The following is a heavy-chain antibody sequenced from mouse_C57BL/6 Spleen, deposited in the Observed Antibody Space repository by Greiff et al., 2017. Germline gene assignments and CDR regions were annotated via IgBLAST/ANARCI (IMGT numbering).Heavy chain of an antibody. CDR2: ISYSGST. V-gene: IGHV3-1*01. CDR3: ARGYDGYPRFAY. J-gene: IGHJ3*01. Sequence: EVQLVESGPGMVKPSQSLSLTCTVTGYSITSGYDWHWIRHFPGNKLEWMGHISYSGSTNYNPSLKSRISITHDTSKNHFFLKLNSVTTEDTATYYCARGYDGYPRFAYWGQGTLVTVSA. D-gene: IGHD2-3*01. CDR1: GYSITSGYD.